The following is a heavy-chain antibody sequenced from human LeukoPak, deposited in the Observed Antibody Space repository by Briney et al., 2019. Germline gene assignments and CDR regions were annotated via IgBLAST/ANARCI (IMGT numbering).Heavy chain of an antibody. J-gene: IGHJ4*02. D-gene: IGHD4-17*01. CDR1: GFTFSTYA. Sequence: GGSLRLSCAASGFTFSTYAMHWVCQAPGKGLERVALISYDGSNKYYADSVKGRFTISRDNSKNTLYLQMNSLRAEDTAVYYCAKEIWPTVTIPGRTYFDYWGQGALVTVSS. CDR2: ISYDGSNK. V-gene: IGHV3-30*04. CDR3: AKEIWPTVTIPGRTYFDY.